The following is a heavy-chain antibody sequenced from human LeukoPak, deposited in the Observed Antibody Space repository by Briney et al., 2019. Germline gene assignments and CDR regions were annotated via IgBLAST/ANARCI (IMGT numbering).Heavy chain of an antibody. D-gene: IGHD6-13*01. CDR3: ARGSPTAIAAAGTSTLIWFDP. CDR1: GGSFSGYY. J-gene: IGHJ5*02. V-gene: IGHV4-34*01. Sequence: SESLSLTCAVYGGSFSGYYWSWIRQPPGKGLEWIGEINHSGSTNYNPSLKSRVTISVDTSKNQFSLKLSSVTAADTAVYYCARGSPTAIAAAGTSTLIWFDPWGQGTLVTVSS. CDR2: INHSGST.